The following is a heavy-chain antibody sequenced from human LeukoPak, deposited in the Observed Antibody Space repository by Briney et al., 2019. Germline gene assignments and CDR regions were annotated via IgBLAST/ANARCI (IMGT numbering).Heavy chain of an antibody. J-gene: IGHJ4*02. Sequence: ASVKVSCKASGYTFTDYALHWVRQAPGPSLEWMGWITTGRGETRYSQDFQRRIALTRDKSANTVYMDLSDLTSEDTAVYYCARGGQQWRGGNYFDSWGQGTLVAVSS. V-gene: IGHV1-3*03. CDR1: GYTFTDYA. D-gene: IGHD6-19*01. CDR2: ITTGRGET. CDR3: ARGGQQWRGGNYFDS.